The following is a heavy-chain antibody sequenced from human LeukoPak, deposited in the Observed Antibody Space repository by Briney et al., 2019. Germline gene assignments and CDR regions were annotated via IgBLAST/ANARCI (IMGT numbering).Heavy chain of an antibody. J-gene: IGHJ4*02. D-gene: IGHD5-18*01. V-gene: IGHV4-34*01. Sequence: SKTLSLTCAVYGGSFSGYYWSWIRQPPGKGLEWIGEINHSGSTNYNPSLKSRVTISVDTSKNQFSLKLSSVTAADTAVYYCARFSGYGYKKNDYWGQGTLVTVSS. CDR2: INHSGST. CDR1: GGSFSGYY. CDR3: ARFSGYGYKKNDY.